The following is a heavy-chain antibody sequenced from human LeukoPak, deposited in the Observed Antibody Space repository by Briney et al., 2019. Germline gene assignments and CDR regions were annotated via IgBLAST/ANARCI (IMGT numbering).Heavy chain of an antibody. V-gene: IGHV3-20*04. CDR3: ARVREYSSSSWVDYYFDY. CDR2: INWTGGST. CDR1: GFTFDDYG. D-gene: IGHD6-6*01. Sequence: GGSLRLSCAASGFTFDDYGMSWVRQAPGKGLEWVSGINWTGGSTGYADSVKGRFTISRDNAKNSLYLQMNSLRAEDTALYYCARVREYSSSSWVDYYFDYWGQGTLVTVSS. J-gene: IGHJ4*02.